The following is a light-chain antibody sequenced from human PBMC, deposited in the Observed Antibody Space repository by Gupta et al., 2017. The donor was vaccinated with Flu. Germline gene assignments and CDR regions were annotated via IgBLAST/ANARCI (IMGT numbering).Light chain of an antibody. J-gene: IGKJ1*01. V-gene: IGKV1-39*01. CDR2: AAS. CDR1: QTISTY. Sequence: DIQVTQSPSSLSASVGDRVSITCRASQTISTYLNWYQQTAGEAPKLLIYAASTLQTGVPSRFSGSGSGTDFTLTISSRQPEDFATFYCQQRYSPPWTFGQGTKVEMK. CDR3: QQRYSPPWT.